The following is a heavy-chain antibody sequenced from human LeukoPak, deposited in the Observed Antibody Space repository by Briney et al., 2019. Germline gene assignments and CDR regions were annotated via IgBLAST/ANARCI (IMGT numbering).Heavy chain of an antibody. V-gene: IGHV1-2*02. CDR2: IHPNNGVT. CDR1: GYTFTGYY. J-gene: IGHJ4*02. CDR3: ARGTQTIFGVIDY. Sequence: ASVKVSCKTSGYTFTGYYMHWVRQAPGQGLVWMGWIHPNNGVTIYARSFQGRVTMTSDTSISTAYLELNSLISDDTAMYFCARGTQTIFGVIDYWGQGTLVTVSS. D-gene: IGHD3-3*01.